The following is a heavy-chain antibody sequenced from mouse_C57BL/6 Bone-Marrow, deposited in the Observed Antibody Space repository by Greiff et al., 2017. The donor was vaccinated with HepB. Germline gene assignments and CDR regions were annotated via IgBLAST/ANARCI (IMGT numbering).Heavy chain of an antibody. CDR3: VRHTTVVAPYYAMGY. J-gene: IGHJ4*01. CDR1: GFSFNTYA. CDR2: IRSKSNNYAT. V-gene: IGHV10-1*01. D-gene: IGHD1-1*01. Sequence: EVQLVESGGGLVQPKGSLKLSCAASGFSFNTYAMNWVRQAPGKGLEWVARIRSKSNNYATYYADSVKDRFTSSRDDSESMLYLQMNNLKTEDTAMYYCVRHTTVVAPYYAMGYWGQGTSVTVSS.